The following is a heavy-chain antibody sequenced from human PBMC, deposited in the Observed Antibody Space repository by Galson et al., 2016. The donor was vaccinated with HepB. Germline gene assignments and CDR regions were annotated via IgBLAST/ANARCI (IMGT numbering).Heavy chain of an antibody. CDR3: ARAPYNDFVVDY. D-gene: IGHD5-24*01. J-gene: IGHJ4*02. V-gene: IGHV4-4*02. CDR1: GDSISSVNW. CDR2: IYHSGIT. Sequence: ETLSLTCTVSGDSISSVNWWTWVRQSPEKGLEWIGEIYHSGITNYNPSLKSRLTISVGKSKNHFSLHLTSVTAADTAVYYCARAPYNDFVVDYWGQGALVTVSS.